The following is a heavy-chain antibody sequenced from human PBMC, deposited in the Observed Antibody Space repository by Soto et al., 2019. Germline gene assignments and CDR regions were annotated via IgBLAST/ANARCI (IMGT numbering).Heavy chain of an antibody. CDR2: IYYSGST. Sequence: PSETPSLTCTVSGGSISSGDYYWSWIRQPPGKGLEWIGYIYYSGSTYYNPSLKSRVTISVDTSKNQFSLKLSSVTAADTAVYYCAREGYCSCGSCYGGGPLDASVIWGLAIMVT. D-gene: IGHD2-15*01. V-gene: IGHV4-30-4*01. CDR1: GGSISSGDYY. J-gene: IGHJ3*02. CDR3: AREGYCSCGSCYGGGPLDASVI.